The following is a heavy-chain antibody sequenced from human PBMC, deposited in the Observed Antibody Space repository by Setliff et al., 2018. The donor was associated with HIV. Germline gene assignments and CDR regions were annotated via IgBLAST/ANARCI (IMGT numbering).Heavy chain of an antibody. V-gene: IGHV4-34*01. CDR2: SNHSGST. CDR3: ARFGVVILRGLDV. J-gene: IGHJ6*04. CDR1: GGSFSGYY. Sequence: PSETLSLTCAVYGGSFSGYYWSWIRQPPGKGLEWIGQSNHSGSTRYNPSLKSRVTISVDTSKNQFSLKVNSVTAADTAVYYCARFGVVILRGLDVWGKGTTVTVAS. D-gene: IGHD3-3*01.